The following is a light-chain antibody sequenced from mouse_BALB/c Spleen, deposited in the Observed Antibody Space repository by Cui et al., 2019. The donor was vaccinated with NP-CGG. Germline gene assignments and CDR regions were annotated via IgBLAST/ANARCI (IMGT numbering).Light chain of an antibody. V-gene: IGLV1*01. CDR1: TGAVTTSNY. J-gene: IGLJ1*01. CDR3: ALWYSNQWV. CDR2: GTN. Sequence: QAVVTSESAIPPSPGETVTLTCRSSTGAVTTSNYANWVQEKPDHLFTGLIGGTNNRAPGVPARFSGSLIGDKAALTITGAQTEDEAIYFCALWYSNQWVFGGGTKLTVL.